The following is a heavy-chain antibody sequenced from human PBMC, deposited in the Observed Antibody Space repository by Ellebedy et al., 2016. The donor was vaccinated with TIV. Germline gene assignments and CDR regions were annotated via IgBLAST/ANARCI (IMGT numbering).Heavy chain of an antibody. D-gene: IGHD3-10*01. CDR3: TRGTSSGSYRAD. Sequence: ASVKVSXXASGYTFTSYGISWVRQAPGQGLEWMGWISTYNGNTNYAQKFQGRVTMTRDASINTAYMELSSLRSEDTAIYFCTRGTSSGSYRADWGPGSLVIVSS. V-gene: IGHV1-18*01. CDR2: ISTYNGNT. J-gene: IGHJ4*02. CDR1: GYTFTSYG.